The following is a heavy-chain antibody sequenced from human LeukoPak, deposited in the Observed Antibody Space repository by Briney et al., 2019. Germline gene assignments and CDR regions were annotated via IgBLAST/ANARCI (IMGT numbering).Heavy chain of an antibody. CDR1: GYTFSDYG. CDR2: ISVSSGTT. CDR3: ARDVSRGYMDY. V-gene: IGHV1-18*01. Sequence: ASVKVSCKPSGYTFSDYGVTWVRQAPGQGLEWMGWISVSSGTTTYAEVFQGRLTLTTDATTNTAFMDLTSLTSDDTAVYYCARDVSRGYMDYWGQGSLVTVAS. J-gene: IGHJ4*02.